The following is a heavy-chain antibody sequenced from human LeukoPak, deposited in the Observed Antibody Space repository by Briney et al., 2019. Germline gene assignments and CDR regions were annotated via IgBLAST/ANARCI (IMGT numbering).Heavy chain of an antibody. J-gene: IGHJ4*02. D-gene: IGHD3-10*01. Sequence: GGSLRLSCAASGFTFRNYVIHWVRQAPGKGLEWVAVTSSDLNVKLYADSVKGRFTVSRDNSRSTLYLQMNSLRPEDTAIYYCAREGYYGSGSPPSLYFDYWGQGTLVTVSS. CDR1: GFTFRNYV. CDR2: TSSDLNVK. V-gene: IGHV3-30-3*01. CDR3: AREGYYGSGSPPSLYFDY.